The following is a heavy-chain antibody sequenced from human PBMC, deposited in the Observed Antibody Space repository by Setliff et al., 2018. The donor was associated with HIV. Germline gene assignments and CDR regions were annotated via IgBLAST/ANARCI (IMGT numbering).Heavy chain of an antibody. D-gene: IGHD3-10*01. CDR2: IGAVGSPT. Sequence: GGSLRLSCTASGFSFSTYAMGWVRQAAGKGLEWVSTIGAVGSPTFYAESVKGRFTISKDNSKDTLYLQMSSLRDEDTALYYCVKVFAFGIDVFDIWGQGTVVTVSS. CDR1: GFSFSTYA. V-gene: IGHV3-23*01. CDR3: VKVFAFGIDVFDI. J-gene: IGHJ3*02.